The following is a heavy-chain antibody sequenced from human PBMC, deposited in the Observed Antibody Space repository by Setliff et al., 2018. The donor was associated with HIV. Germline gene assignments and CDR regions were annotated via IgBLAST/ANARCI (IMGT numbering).Heavy chain of an antibody. V-gene: IGHV1-8*01. D-gene: IGHD1-26*01. J-gene: IGHJ4*02. CDR1: GYTFSNFG. Sequence: ASVKVSCKSSGYTFSNFGVSWVRQAAGQGLEWLGWLNPSNGKTGYAERFQDRVTFRKDTSINTVYMELRSLRSDDTAVYYCARDSGGGALGSAPDYWGPGTQVTVSS. CDR2: LNPSNGKT. CDR3: ARDSGGGALGSAPDY.